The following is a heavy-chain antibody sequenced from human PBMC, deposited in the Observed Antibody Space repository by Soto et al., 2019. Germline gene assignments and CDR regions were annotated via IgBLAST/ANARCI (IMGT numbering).Heavy chain of an antibody. CDR2: ISSSSDYI. CDR3: ARPSSVAARTDF. Sequence: GGSLRLSCAASGFTFTRYSMMWVRQAPGKGLEWVSSISSSSDYIYYGDSVKGRFSISRDNAQNSLFLQMNNLRAEDTAVYYCARPSSVAARTDFWGQGTLVTVSS. D-gene: IGHD6-6*01. CDR1: GFTFTRYS. V-gene: IGHV3-21*01. J-gene: IGHJ4*02.